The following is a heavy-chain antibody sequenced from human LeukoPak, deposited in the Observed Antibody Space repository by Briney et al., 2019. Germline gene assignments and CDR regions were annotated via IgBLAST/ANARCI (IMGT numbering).Heavy chain of an antibody. V-gene: IGHV3-23*01. CDR3: AKDSSITIFGVANLFDY. D-gene: IGHD3-3*01. CDR2: ISGSGGRT. CDR1: RFTFSSYA. Sequence: GGSLRLSCAASRFTFSSYAMSWVRQAPGKGLEWVSAISGSGGRTYYADSVKGRFTISRDSSKNTLYLQMNSLRAEDTAVYYCAKDSSITIFGVANLFDYWGQGTLVTVSS. J-gene: IGHJ4*02.